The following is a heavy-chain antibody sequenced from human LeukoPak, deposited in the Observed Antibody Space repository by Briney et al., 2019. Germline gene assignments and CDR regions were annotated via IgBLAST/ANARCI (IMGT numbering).Heavy chain of an antibody. CDR3: ARGRGGYYYDSSGYIYYFDY. Sequence: ASVTVSCKASGGTFTSYDINWVRQATGQGLEWMGWMNPNSGNTGYAQKFQGRVTMTRNTSISTAYMELSSLRSEDTAVYYCARGRGGYYYDSSGYIYYFDYWGQGTLVTVSS. CDR1: GGTFTSYD. CDR2: MNPNSGNT. D-gene: IGHD3-22*01. V-gene: IGHV1-8*01. J-gene: IGHJ4*02.